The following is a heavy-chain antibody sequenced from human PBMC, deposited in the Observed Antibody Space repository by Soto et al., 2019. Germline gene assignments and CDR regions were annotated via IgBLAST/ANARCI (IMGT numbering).Heavy chain of an antibody. Sequence: EEQLVESGGGLVQPGGSLRLSCAGSGFTFRNYWMGWVRQAPGKRLEWVANIKQDGSERYYADSVKGRFTISRDNAKNSLYLQMCSLGADDTAVYYCVRENYFDYWGQGILVIVSS. CDR3: VRENYFDY. V-gene: IGHV3-7*01. CDR2: IKQDGSER. J-gene: IGHJ4*02. CDR1: GFTFRNYW.